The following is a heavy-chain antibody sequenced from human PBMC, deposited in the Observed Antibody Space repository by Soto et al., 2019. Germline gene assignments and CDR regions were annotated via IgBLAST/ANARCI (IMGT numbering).Heavy chain of an antibody. Sequence: SVKVSCKASGGTFSSYAISWVRQAPGQGLEWMGGIIPIFGTANYAQKFQGRVTITADESTSTAYMELSSLRSEDTAVYYCARGRLSVINNWFDPWGQGTLVTVS. CDR1: GGTFSSYA. V-gene: IGHV1-69*13. CDR3: ARGRLSVINNWFDP. D-gene: IGHD2-21*01. J-gene: IGHJ5*02. CDR2: IIPIFGTA.